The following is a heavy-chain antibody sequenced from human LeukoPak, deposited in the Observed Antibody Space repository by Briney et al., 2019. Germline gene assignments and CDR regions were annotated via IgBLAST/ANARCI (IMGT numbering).Heavy chain of an antibody. J-gene: IGHJ1*01. CDR2: VSGRSSHV. CDR1: GFSFSDYD. V-gene: IGHV3-21*01. Sequence: PGGSLRLSCSASGFSFSDYDMNWVRQAPGKGLEWVSAVSGRSSHVYYGESVKGRFTISRDNAKNSLYLQLDSPGVEDTAVYYCGRAFPPLRTSSAGDLWGQGTLVTVSS. D-gene: IGHD3-16*01. CDR3: GRAFPPLRTSSAGDL.